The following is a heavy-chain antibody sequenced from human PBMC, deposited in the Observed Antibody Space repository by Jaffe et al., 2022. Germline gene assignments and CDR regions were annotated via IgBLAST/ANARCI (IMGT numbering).Heavy chain of an antibody. CDR3: ARDRGRWLPYFDY. V-gene: IGHV4-61*02. D-gene: IGHD3-16*01. CDR2: IYTSGST. J-gene: IGHJ4*02. CDR1: GGSISSGSYY. Sequence: QVQLQESGPGLVKPSQTLSLTCTVSGGSISSGSYYWSWIRQPAGKGLEWIGRIYTSGSTNYNPSLKSRVTISVDTSKNQFSLKLSSVTAADTAVYYCARDRGRWLPYFDYWGQGTLVTVSS.